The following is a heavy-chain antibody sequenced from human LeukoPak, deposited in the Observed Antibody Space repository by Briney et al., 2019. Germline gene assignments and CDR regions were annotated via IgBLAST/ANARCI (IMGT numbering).Heavy chain of an antibody. J-gene: IGHJ4*02. CDR3: ARVGYGEYFFDY. V-gene: IGHV1-2*02. Sequence: ASVKVSCKASGYTFTSYYMHWVRQAPGQGLEWMGWINPNSGGTNYAQKFQGRVTMTRDTSISTAYMELSRLRSDDTAVYYCARVGYGEYFFDYWGQGTPVTVSS. CDR1: GYTFTSYY. D-gene: IGHD3-10*01. CDR2: INPNSGGT.